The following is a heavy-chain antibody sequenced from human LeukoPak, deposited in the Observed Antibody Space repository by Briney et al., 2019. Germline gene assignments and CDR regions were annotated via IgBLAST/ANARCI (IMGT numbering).Heavy chain of an antibody. D-gene: IGHD5-18*01. Sequence: GGSLRLSCAASGFTVSSNYMSWVRQAPGKGLEWVSVIYSGGSTYYADSVKGRFTISRHNSKNTLYLQMNSPRAEDTAVYYCARDLLNVDTAMVGNYYGMDVWGQGTTVTVSS. J-gene: IGHJ6*02. CDR1: GFTVSSNY. V-gene: IGHV3-53*04. CDR2: IYSGGST. CDR3: ARDLLNVDTAMVGNYYGMDV.